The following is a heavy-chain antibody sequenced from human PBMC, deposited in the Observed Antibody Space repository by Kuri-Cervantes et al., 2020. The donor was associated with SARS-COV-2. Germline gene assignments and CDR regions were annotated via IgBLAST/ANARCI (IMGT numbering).Heavy chain of an antibody. CDR3: ASSSSSWPYYFDY. V-gene: IGHV4-61*09. CDR1: GGSISSGSYY. J-gene: IGHJ4*02. Sequence: SETLSLTCTVSGGSISSGSYYWSWIRQPAGKGLEWIGYIYTSGSTNYNPSLKSRVTISVDTSKNQFSLKLSSVTAADTAVYYCASSSSSWPYYFDYWGQGILVTVSS. D-gene: IGHD6-13*01. CDR2: IYTSGST.